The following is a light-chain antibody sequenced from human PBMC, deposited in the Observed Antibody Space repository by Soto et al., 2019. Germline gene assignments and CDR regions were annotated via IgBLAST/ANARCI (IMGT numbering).Light chain of an antibody. CDR3: AAWDDSLSGYV. Sequence: QSVLTQPPSASGTPGQRVTISCSGSSSYIGSKYVYWYQQLPGTAPKLLIYRNDQRPSRISDRFSGSKSGTSASLAISGLRSEDEADYYCAAWDDSLSGYVFGTGPKVTVL. CDR2: RND. CDR1: SSYIGSKY. V-gene: IGLV1-47*01. J-gene: IGLJ1*01.